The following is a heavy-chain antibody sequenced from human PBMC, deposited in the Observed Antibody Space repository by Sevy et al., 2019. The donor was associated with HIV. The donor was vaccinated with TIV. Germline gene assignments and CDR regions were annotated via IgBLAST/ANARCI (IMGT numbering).Heavy chain of an antibody. CDR2: LYSGGST. V-gene: IGHV3-53*01. D-gene: IGHD1-26*01. J-gene: IGHJ4*02. CDR1: EFTVSSSY. Sequence: GGSLRLSCAASEFTVSSSYMSWVRQAPGKGLEWVSFLYSGGSTYYAASVKGRFAVSRDNSKNTLYLQMNSLRAEDTAVYYCARAGTGSYRAYFDYWGQGTLVTVSS. CDR3: ARAGTGSYRAYFDY.